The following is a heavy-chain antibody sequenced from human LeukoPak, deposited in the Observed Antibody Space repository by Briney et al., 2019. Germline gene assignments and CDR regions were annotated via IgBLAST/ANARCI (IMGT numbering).Heavy chain of an antibody. D-gene: IGHD1-1*01. CDR3: ARGGTTNYFDP. CDR2: INPNGGRT. J-gene: IGHJ5*02. CDR1: GYTFTGHY. Sequence: GASVRLSCKASGYTFTGHYMHWVRQAPGPGLEWMGLINPNGGRTNYAQKFKGRVTVTRDTSVTPAYLELRWLTSDDTAVYYCARGGTTNYFDPWGQGTLVSVSS. V-gene: IGHV1-2*02.